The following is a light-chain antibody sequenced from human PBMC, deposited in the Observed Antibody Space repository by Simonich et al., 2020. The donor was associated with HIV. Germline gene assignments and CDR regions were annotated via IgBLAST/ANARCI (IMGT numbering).Light chain of an antibody. CDR3: QQSFSSPWT. CDR1: QSVSSN. Sequence: EILMTQSPAPLSVSPGERATLSFSASQSVSSNLSWYQQKPGQAPRLLIYGASTRATGISARFSGSGSGTEFTLTISSLQPEDFATYYCQQSFSSPWTFGQGTKVAIK. V-gene: IGKV3-15*01. CDR2: GAS. J-gene: IGKJ1*01.